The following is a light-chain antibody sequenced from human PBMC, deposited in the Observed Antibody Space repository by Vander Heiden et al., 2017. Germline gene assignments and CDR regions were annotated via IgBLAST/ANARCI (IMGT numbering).Light chain of an antibody. CDR1: SSDVVSYNL. CDR3: CSDAGSSTYV. J-gene: IGLJ1*01. Sequence: QSALTQPASVSGSPGPSITISCTGTSSDVVSYNLVHWYKQHPGKAAKLMCYEVSKRPAGVSNRFSGSKSGNTASLTISGLQAEDEADYYCCSDAGSSTYVFGTGTKVTVL. CDR2: EVS. V-gene: IGLV2-23*02.